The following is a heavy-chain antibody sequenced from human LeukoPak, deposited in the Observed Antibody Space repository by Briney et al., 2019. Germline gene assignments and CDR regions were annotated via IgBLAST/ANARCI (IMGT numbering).Heavy chain of an antibody. CDR2: IYYSGST. CDR3: ARLETGYDSGGYDGWFDP. CDR1: GGSISSGGYY. J-gene: IGHJ5*02. D-gene: IGHD3-22*01. V-gene: IGHV4-31*03. Sequence: SQTLSLTCTVSGGSISSGGYYWSWIRQHPGKGLEWIGYIYYSGSTYYNPSLKSRVTISVDTSKNQFSLKLRSVTAADTAVYYCARLETGYDSGGYDGWFDPWGQGTLVTVSS.